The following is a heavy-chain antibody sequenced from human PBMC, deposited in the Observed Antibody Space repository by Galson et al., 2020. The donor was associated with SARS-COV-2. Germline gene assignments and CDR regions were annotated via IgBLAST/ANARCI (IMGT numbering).Heavy chain of an antibody. CDR2: INPNSGGT. D-gene: IGHD3-10*01. Sequence: ASVKVSCKASGYTFTGYYIHWVRQAPGQGLEWMGWINPNSGGTKNAHKFQDRVTMTRDTSISTAYMELSRLTSDDMAVYYCAKGTLYYYNSANYRFDSWGQGTLVTVSS. V-gene: IGHV1-2*02. CDR1: GYTFTGYY. CDR3: AKGTLYYYNSANYRFDS. J-gene: IGHJ4*02.